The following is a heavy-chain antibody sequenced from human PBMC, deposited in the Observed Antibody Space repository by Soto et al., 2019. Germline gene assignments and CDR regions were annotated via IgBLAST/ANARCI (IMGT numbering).Heavy chain of an antibody. D-gene: IGHD1-26*01. J-gene: IGHJ4*02. V-gene: IGHV3-33*01. CDR1: GFTFSSYG. Sequence: QVQLVESGGGVVQPGRSLRLSCAASGFTFSSYGMHWVRQAPGKGLEWVAVIWYDGSNKYYADSVKGRFTISRDNSKXXXXXXXXXXXXXXXXXXXXXXXXXSLGLLWGQGTLVTVSS. CDR2: IWYDGSNK. CDR3: XXXXXSLGLL.